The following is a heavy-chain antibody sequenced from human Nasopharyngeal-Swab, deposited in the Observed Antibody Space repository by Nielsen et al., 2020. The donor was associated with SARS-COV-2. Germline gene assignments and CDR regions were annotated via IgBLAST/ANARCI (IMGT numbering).Heavy chain of an antibody. D-gene: IGHD6-13*01. CDR2: IWYDGSNK. J-gene: IGHJ4*02. Sequence: GESLNISRAASGFTFSSYGLHWVPPPPPPRLEWAAVIWYDGSNKYSADSVKGRFTISRDNSKNTLYLQMNSLRAEDTAVYYCARGGLDSSSWYGYYFDYWGQGTLVTVSS. V-gene: IGHV3-33*01. CDR3: ARGGLDSSSWYGYYFDY. CDR1: GFTFSSYG.